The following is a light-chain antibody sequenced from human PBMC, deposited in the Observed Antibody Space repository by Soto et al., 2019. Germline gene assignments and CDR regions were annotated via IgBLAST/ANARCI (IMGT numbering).Light chain of an antibody. CDR3: SAYTSSSTFV. CDR1: SSDIGYGY. J-gene: IGLJ7*01. CDR2: EIS. V-gene: IGLV2-14*01. Sequence: QSVLTQPASVSGSPGQSITISCTGTSSDIGYGYVSWYQQHPGKAPKVMIYEISNRPSGVSSRFSGSKSVNTASLTISGLQAEDEADYYCSAYTSSSTFVFGSGTQLTVL.